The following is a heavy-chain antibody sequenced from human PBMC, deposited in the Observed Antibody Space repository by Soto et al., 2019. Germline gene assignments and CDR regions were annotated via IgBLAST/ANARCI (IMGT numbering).Heavy chain of an antibody. D-gene: IGHD2-15*01. CDR1: GGSISSSSYY. J-gene: IGHJ5*02. V-gene: IGHV4-39*01. Sequence: PSETLSLTCTVSGGSISSSSYYWGWIRQPPGKGLEWIGSIYYSGSTYYNPSLKSRVTISVDTSKNQFSLKLSSVTAADTAVYYCARQPGGYCSGGSCYDENNWFDPRGQGTLVTVSS. CDR3: ARQPGGYCSGGSCYDENNWFDP. CDR2: IYYSGST.